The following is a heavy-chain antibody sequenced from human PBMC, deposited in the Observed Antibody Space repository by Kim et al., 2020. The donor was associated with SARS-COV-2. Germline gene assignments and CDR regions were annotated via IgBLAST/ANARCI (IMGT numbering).Heavy chain of an antibody. Sequence: GSTNANPPSQIRATISVDASENQFTLKLSYVTAADTAVYYCARDRRYFDYWGQGTLVTVSS. CDR2: GST. D-gene: IGHD6-6*01. CDR3: ARDRRYFDY. V-gene: IGHV4-59*01. J-gene: IGHJ4*02.